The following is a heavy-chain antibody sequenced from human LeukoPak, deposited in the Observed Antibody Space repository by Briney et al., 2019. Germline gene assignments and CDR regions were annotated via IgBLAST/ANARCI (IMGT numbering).Heavy chain of an antibody. V-gene: IGHV1-24*01. CDR1: GYTFTDYY. CDR3: ATDPRAAATGY. D-gene: IGHD6-13*01. CDR2: FDPEDGET. J-gene: IGHJ4*02. Sequence: ASVKVSCKASGYTFTDYYMHWVRQAPGKGLEWMGGFDPEDGETIYAQKFQGRVTMTEDTSTDTAYMELSSLRSEDTAVYYCATDPRAAATGYWGQGTLVTVSS.